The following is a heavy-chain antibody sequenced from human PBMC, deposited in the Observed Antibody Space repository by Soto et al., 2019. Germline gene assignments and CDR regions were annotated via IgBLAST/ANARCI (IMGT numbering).Heavy chain of an antibody. Sequence: PSETLSLTCTVSGCSISSGDYYWSWIRQPPGKGLEWIGYIYYSGSTYYNPSLKSRVTISVDTSKNQFSLKLSSVTAADTAVYNCARVYPLSFGQPTWFDPWGQGTLVTVSS. CDR3: ARVYPLSFGQPTWFDP. CDR1: GCSISSGDYY. D-gene: IGHD3-10*01. J-gene: IGHJ5*02. CDR2: IYYSGST. V-gene: IGHV4-30-4*01.